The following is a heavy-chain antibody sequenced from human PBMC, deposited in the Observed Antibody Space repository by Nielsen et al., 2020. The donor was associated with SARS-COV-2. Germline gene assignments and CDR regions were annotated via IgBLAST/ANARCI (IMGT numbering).Heavy chain of an antibody. J-gene: IGHJ6*02. CDR1: GYTFTGYY. Sequence: ASVKVSCKASGYTFTGYYMHWVRQAPGQGLEWMGWINPNSGGTNYAQKFQGRVTMTRDTSISTAYMELSRLRSDDTAVYYCASPGGPKYDFWSGYYPYGMDVWGQGTTVIVSS. V-gene: IGHV1-2*02. D-gene: IGHD3-3*01. CDR3: ASPGGPKYDFWSGYYPYGMDV. CDR2: INPNSGGT.